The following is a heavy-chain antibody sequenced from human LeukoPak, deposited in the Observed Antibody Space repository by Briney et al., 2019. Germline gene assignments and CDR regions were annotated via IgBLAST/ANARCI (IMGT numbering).Heavy chain of an antibody. J-gene: IGHJ6*03. Sequence: KTSETLSLTCAVYGGSFSGYYWSWIRQPPGKGLEWIGEINHSGSTNYNPSLKSRVTISVDTSKNQFSLKLSSVTAADTAVYYCARSAQCSGGSCYSNYYYYYMDVWGKGTTVTVSS. V-gene: IGHV4-34*01. CDR2: INHSGST. D-gene: IGHD2-15*01. CDR1: GGSFSGYY. CDR3: ARSAQCSGGSCYSNYYYYYMDV.